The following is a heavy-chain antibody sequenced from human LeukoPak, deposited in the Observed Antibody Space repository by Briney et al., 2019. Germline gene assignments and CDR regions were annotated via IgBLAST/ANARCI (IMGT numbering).Heavy chain of an antibody. CDR3: AGRYCSSTSCYDNYYYYMDV. V-gene: IGHV4-61*02. CDR1: GGSISSGSYY. D-gene: IGHD2-2*01. CDR2: IYTSGST. Sequence: SETLSLTCTVSGGSISSGSYYWSWIRQPAGKGLEWIGRIYTSGSTNYNPSLKSRVTISVDTSKNQFSLKLSSVTAADTAVYYCAGRYCSSTSCYDNYYYYMDVWGKGTTVTVSS. J-gene: IGHJ6*03.